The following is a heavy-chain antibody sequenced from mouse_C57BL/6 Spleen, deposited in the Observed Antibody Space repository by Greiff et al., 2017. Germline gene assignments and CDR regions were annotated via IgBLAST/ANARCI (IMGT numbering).Heavy chain of an antibody. D-gene: IGHD1-1*01. Sequence: VQLQQPGAELVKPGASVKLSCKASGYTFTSYWMHWVKQRPGQGLEWIGMIHPNSGSTNYNENFKSKATLTVDKSSSTAYMQLSSLTSEDSAVYYCATRYYGSSLDYWGQGTTLTVSS. CDR3: ATRYYGSSLDY. J-gene: IGHJ2*01. CDR2: IHPNSGST. V-gene: IGHV1-64*01. CDR1: GYTFTSYW.